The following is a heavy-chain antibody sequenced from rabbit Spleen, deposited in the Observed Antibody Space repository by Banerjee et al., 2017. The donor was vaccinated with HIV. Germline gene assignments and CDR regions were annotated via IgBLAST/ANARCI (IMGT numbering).Heavy chain of an antibody. CDR3: ARDVTGSSASSNL. Sequence: QEQLEESGGDLVKPEGSLTLTCTASGFSFSYNHYMCWVRQAPGKGLEWFACIYSGSGSTYYASWAKCRFTISKTSSTTVTLQMSSLPAADTATYFCARDVTGSSASSNLWGQGTLVTVS. V-gene: IGHV1S45*01. J-gene: IGHJ3*01. D-gene: IGHD8-1*01. CDR1: GFSFSYNHY. CDR2: IYSGSGST.